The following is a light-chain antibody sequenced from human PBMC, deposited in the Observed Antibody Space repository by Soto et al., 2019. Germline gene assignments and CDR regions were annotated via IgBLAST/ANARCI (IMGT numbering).Light chain of an antibody. CDR3: QHSYSTLWT. V-gene: IGKV1-39*01. Sequence: QMKLSPSALSASVGDRVTITCRASQSISSYLNWYQQKPGKAPKLLIYAASSLQSGVPSRFSGSGSGTDFTLTISSLQPEDFATYYCQHSYSTLWTFGQGTKADIK. J-gene: IGKJ1*01. CDR1: QSISSY. CDR2: AAS.